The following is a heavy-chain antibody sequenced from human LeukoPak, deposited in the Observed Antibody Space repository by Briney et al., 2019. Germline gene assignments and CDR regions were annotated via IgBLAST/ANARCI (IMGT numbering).Heavy chain of an antibody. CDR1: GFTFSSYA. J-gene: IGHJ4*02. D-gene: IGHD1-26*01. V-gene: IGHV3-23*01. CDR2: ISGSDGST. Sequence: GGSLRLSCAASGFTFSSYAMSWVRQAPGKGLEWVSAISGSDGSTYYADSVKGRFTISRDNSKNTLYLQMNSLRAEDTALYYCANHYSGSHAYWGQGTLVTVSS. CDR3: ANHYSGSHAY.